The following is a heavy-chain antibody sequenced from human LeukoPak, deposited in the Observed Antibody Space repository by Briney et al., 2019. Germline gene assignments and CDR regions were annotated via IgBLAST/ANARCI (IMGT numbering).Heavy chain of an antibody. D-gene: IGHD5-12*01. J-gene: IGHJ4*02. Sequence: GGSLRLSCAASGFTFSSYAMSWVRQAPGKGLEWVSAINGSGGSTYYADSVKGRFTISRDNSKNTLYLQMNSLRAEDTAVYYCASVDIVATDQRYFDYWGQGTLVTVSS. CDR2: INGSGGST. CDR3: ASVDIVATDQRYFDY. CDR1: GFTFSSYA. V-gene: IGHV3-23*01.